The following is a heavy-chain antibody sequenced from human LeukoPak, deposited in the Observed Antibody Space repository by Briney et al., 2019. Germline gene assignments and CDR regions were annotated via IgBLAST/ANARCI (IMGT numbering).Heavy chain of an antibody. CDR1: GFTFSSYG. CDR2: ISGSGGST. CDR3: AKEPYSSGWYSYADIPNFDY. V-gene: IGHV3-23*01. Sequence: PGRSLRLSCAASGFTFSSYGMSWVRQAPGKGLEWVSAISGSGGSTYYADSVKGRFTISRDNSKNTLYLQMNSLRAEDTAVYYCAKEPYSSGWYSYADIPNFDYWGQGTLVTVSS. J-gene: IGHJ4*02. D-gene: IGHD6-19*01.